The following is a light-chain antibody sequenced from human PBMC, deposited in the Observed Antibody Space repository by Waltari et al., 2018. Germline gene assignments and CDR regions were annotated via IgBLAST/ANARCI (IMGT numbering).Light chain of an antibody. CDR2: ETS. Sequence: QAVVTQEPSLTVSPGGTVTLTCDSTPGPVPSGHYPYWFQQKPSQAPRTLIYETSNKHSWTPARCSGSRLGGKAALTLSGAQPEDEADYYCLLSYSGARVFGGGTKLTVL. CDR3: LLSYSGARV. V-gene: IGLV7-46*01. J-gene: IGLJ3*02. CDR1: PGPVPSGHY.